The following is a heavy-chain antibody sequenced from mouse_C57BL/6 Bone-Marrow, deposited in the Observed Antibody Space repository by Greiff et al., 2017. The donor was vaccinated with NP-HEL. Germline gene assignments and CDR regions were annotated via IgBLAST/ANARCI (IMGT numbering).Heavy chain of an antibody. J-gene: IGHJ3*01. CDR2: ISYDGSN. V-gene: IGHV3-6*01. CDR1: GYSITSGYY. D-gene: IGHD4-1*01. Sequence: EVQLQESGPGLVKPSQSLSLTCSVTGYSITSGYYWNWIRQFPGNKLEWMGYISYDGSNNYNPSLKNRISITRDTSKNQFFLKLNSVTTEDTATYYCGREETGPAWFAYWGQGTLVTVSA. CDR3: GREETGPAWFAY.